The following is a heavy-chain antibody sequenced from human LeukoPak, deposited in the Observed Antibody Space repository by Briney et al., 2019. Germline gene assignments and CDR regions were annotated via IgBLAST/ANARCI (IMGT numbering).Heavy chain of an antibody. V-gene: IGHV4-59*01. CDR2: IFYGESA. J-gene: IGHJ3*02. CDR1: GGSIRSYY. CDR3: ARRGGSPLGAFDI. Sequence: SETLSLTCTVSGGSIRSYYWSWIRQSPGKGLEWIGHIFYGESANYSPSLKSRLTISVDTSKSQFSLKLSSVTAADTAVYFCARRGGSPLGAFDIWGQGTMVTVSS. D-gene: IGHD1-26*01.